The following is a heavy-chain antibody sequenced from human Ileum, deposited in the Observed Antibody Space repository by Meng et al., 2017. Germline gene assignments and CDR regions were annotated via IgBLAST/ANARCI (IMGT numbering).Heavy chain of an antibody. V-gene: IGHV3-30*01. D-gene: IGHD3-10*01. CDR3: GREPSFGEHDF. Sequence: VQLVEAGGGVVQPGRSLSLSCTASGFTFSNSIMNWVRQAPGKGPEWLTAVSYDGSNEYYADSVRGRFTISRDNSKNTLYLQMNSLTPEDTAVYYCGREPSFGEHDFWGQGTLVTVSS. J-gene: IGHJ4*02. CDR1: GFTFSNSI. CDR2: VSYDGSNE.